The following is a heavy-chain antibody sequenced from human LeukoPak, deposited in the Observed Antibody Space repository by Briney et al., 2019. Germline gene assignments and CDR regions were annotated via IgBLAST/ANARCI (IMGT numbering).Heavy chain of an antibody. CDR3: ARGRDRSKAGNL. CDR2: IHPHGIF. J-gene: IGHJ5*02. D-gene: IGHD5-24*01. V-gene: IGHV4-34*01. Sequence: SETLSLTCAAHGGSFDDYYCSWIRQPPGKGLEWIGEIHPHGIFYYNSSLTSRGTISINTSNSHFSLRLTSITAADTALFYYARGRDRSKAGNLWGQGSLVIVSS. CDR1: GGSFDDYY.